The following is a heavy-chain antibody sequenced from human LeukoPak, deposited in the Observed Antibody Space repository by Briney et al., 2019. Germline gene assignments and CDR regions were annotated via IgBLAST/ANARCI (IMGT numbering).Heavy chain of an antibody. CDR1: GGSFSDYY. D-gene: IGHD1-20*01. J-gene: IGHJ4*02. V-gene: IGHV4-34*01. Sequence: SETLSLTCAVHGGSFSDYYWTWIRQPPGKGLEWIGEINQSGSTNCIPSLKSRVTISVDTSKNQFSLKLNSVTAADTAVYYCARATSNWNCFDYWGQGTLVTVSS. CDR2: INQSGST. CDR3: ARATSNWNCFDY.